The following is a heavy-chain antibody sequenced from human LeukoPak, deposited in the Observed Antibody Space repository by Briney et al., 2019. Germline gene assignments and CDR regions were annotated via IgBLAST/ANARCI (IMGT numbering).Heavy chain of an antibody. Sequence: GESLKISCKGSGYSFTSYWISWVRQMPGKGLEWMGRIDPSDSYTNYSPSFQGHVTISVDKSISTAYLQWTSLKSSDSAMYYCARRGYYYYGMDVWGQGTTVTVSS. J-gene: IGHJ6*02. D-gene: IGHD3-10*01. CDR2: IDPSDSYT. CDR3: ARRGYYYYGMDV. CDR1: GYSFTSYW. V-gene: IGHV5-10-1*01.